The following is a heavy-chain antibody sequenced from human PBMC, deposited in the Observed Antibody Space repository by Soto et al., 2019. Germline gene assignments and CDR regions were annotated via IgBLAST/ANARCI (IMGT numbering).Heavy chain of an antibody. V-gene: IGHV1-69*13. CDR3: ARSSSGYDRSYGMDV. D-gene: IGHD5-12*01. CDR1: GGTFSSYA. CDR2: IIPIFGTA. Sequence: SVKVSCKASGGTFSSYAISWVRKAPGQGLEWMGGIIPIFGTANYAQKFQGRVTITADESTSTAYMELSSLRSEDTAVYYCARSSSGYDRSYGMDVWGQGTTVTVSS. J-gene: IGHJ6*02.